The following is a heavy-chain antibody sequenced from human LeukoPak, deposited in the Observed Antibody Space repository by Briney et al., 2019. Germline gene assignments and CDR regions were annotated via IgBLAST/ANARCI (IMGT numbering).Heavy chain of an antibody. J-gene: IGHJ4*02. D-gene: IGHD3-22*01. Sequence: SVKVSCKASGGTFSSYTITWVRQAPGQGLEWMGGIIPIFSTPNYAQKFQGRVTITADESTTTIYMELSSLRSEDTAVYYCARGPEDHYYDSSGYYYWGQGTLITVSS. CDR1: GGTFSSYT. V-gene: IGHV1-69*13. CDR2: IIPIFSTP. CDR3: ARGPEDHYYDSSGYYY.